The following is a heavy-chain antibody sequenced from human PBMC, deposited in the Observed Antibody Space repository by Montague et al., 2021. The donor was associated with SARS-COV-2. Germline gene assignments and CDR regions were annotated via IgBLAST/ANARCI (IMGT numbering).Heavy chain of an antibody. CDR2: IDWDDDK. V-gene: IGHV2-70*11. Sequence: PALVTPTQTLTLTCTFSGFSLSTSGMCVSWIRQPPGKALEWLARIDWDDDKYYSTSLKTRLTISKDTSKNQVVLTMTNMDPVDTATYYCARIWVIHHRNAFDVWGQGTMVTVSS. D-gene: IGHD1-14*01. J-gene: IGHJ3*01. CDR1: GFSLSTSGMC. CDR3: ARIWVIHHRNAFDV.